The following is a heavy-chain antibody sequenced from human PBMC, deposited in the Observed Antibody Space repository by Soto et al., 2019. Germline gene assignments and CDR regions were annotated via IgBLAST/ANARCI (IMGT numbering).Heavy chain of an antibody. CDR3: ARDDYYDSSGDSGSN. CDR1: GGSINSGGYF. Sequence: TSETLSLTCSVSGGSINSGGYFWSWTRQHPGKGLEWIGHIYNSGSTDYNPSLKSRVIISVDTSKNQFSLKVSSVTAADTAVYYCARDDYYDSSGDSGSNWGQGTLVTVSS. V-gene: IGHV4-31*03. J-gene: IGHJ4*02. CDR2: IYNSGST. D-gene: IGHD3-22*01.